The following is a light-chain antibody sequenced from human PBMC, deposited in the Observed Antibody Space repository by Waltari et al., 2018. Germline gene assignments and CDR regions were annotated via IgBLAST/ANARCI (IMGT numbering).Light chain of an antibody. J-gene: IGLJ1*01. V-gene: IGLV2-14*03. CDR1: NSDVGGFNS. CDR2: DVT. CDR3: SSYAGRYTNYV. Sequence: TQPASVSGPPGQSITISCTGTNSDVGGFNSVSWYHQYPGKAPKLIIYDVTSRPSRVSTRFSGSKSGNTASLIISGLQAEDEADYYCSSYAGRYTNYVFGSGTKVTVL.